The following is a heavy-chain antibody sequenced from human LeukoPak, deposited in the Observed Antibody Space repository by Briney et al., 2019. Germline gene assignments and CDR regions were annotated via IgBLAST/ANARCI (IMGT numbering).Heavy chain of an antibody. Sequence: GGSLRLSCAASGFAYTTYSMSWVRQAPGKGLEWVSVISANGIFTYYVDSLKGRFTISRDNSKNTLYLQMNSLRAEDTAVYYCAKGLIVPDAIHSDHYYLDVWGKGTTVTVSS. CDR1: GFAYTTYS. D-gene: IGHD2-2*02. CDR3: AKGLIVPDAIHSDHYYLDV. J-gene: IGHJ6*03. CDR2: ISANGIFT. V-gene: IGHV3-23*01.